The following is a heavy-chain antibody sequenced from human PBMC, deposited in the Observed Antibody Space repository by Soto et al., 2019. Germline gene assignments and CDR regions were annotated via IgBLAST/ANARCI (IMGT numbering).Heavy chain of an antibody. CDR2: INSDGSST. Sequence: GGSLRLSCAASGFTFSSYWMHWVRQAPGKGLVWVSRINSDGSSTSYADSVKGRFTISRDNAKNTLYLQMNSLRAEDTAVYYCARDPIHSYYDFWSGPRRGWFDPWGQGTLVTVSS. V-gene: IGHV3-74*01. CDR3: ARDPIHSYYDFWSGPRRGWFDP. CDR1: GFTFSSYW. D-gene: IGHD3-3*01. J-gene: IGHJ5*02.